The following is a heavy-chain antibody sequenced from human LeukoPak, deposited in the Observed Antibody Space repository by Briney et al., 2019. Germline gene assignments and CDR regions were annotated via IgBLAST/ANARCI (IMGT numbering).Heavy chain of an antibody. CDR1: GFTFSSYA. Sequence: GGSLRLSCAASGFTFSSYAMSWVRQAPGKRLEWVSAISGSGGSTYYADSVKGRFTISRDNSKNTLYLQMNSLRAEDTAVYYCAKTSPDIVVVPAASMFDPWGQGTLVTVSS. CDR2: ISGSGGST. J-gene: IGHJ5*02. CDR3: AKTSPDIVVVPAASMFDP. V-gene: IGHV3-23*01. D-gene: IGHD2-2*01.